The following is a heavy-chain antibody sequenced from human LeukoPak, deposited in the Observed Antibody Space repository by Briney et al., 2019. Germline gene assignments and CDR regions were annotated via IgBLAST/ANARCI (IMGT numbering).Heavy chain of an antibody. CDR2: ISSNGGST. V-gene: IGHV3-64D*09. CDR1: GFTFNNYA. D-gene: IGHD6-19*01. CDR3: VKGAGQWLVYRFDY. Sequence: GGSLRLSCSASGFTFNNYAMHWVRQARGKGLEYVSAISSNGGSTYYADSVKGRFTISRDNSKNTLYLQMSSVRAEDTAVYYCVKGAGQWLVYRFDYWGQGALVAASS. J-gene: IGHJ4*02.